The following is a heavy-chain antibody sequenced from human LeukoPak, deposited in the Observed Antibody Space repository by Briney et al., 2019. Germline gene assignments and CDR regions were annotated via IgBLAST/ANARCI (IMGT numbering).Heavy chain of an antibody. CDR3: AREKVVAYTSYWYFDP. J-gene: IGHJ2*01. D-gene: IGHD3-22*01. CDR1: GFTVSSNY. Sequence: GGSLRLSCAASGFTVSSNYMTWVRQAPGKGLEWVSVIYSGGSTYYADSVKGRFTISRDNSKNTVYLQMNSLRAEDTAVYHCAREKVVAYTSYWYFDPWGRGTLVTVSS. V-gene: IGHV3-53*01. CDR2: IYSGGST.